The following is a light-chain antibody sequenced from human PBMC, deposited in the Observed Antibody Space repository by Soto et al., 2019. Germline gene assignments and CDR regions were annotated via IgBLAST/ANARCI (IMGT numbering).Light chain of an antibody. V-gene: IGLV2-14*01. CDR1: SGDIGAYNF. Sequence: QSALTQPASVSGSPGQSITISCAGTSGDIGAYNFVSWYQQHPGKAPKLMIYEVSNRPSGVSTRFSASKSGNTASLTISGLQAEDEADYYCSSYTTSSTSYVFGTGTKLTVL. CDR2: EVS. CDR3: SSYTTSSTSYV. J-gene: IGLJ1*01.